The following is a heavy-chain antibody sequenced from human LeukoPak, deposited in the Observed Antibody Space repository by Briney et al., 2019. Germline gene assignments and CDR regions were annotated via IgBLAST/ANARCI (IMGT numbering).Heavy chain of an antibody. Sequence: PVTVSCTASGGTFSSYAISWVRQAPGQGLEWMGRIIPILGIANYAQKFQGRVTITADKSTSTAYMELGSLRSEDTAVYYCAREVSSSWFKFDYWGQGTLVTVSS. CDR1: GGTFSSYA. CDR2: IIPILGIA. V-gene: IGHV1-69*04. J-gene: IGHJ4*02. D-gene: IGHD6-13*01. CDR3: AREVSSSWFKFDY.